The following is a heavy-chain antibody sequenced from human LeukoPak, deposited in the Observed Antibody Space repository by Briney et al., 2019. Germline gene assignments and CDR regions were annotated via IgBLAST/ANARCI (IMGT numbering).Heavy chain of an antibody. V-gene: IGHV4-38-2*01. D-gene: IGHD1-1*01. Sequence: SETLSLTCAVSGYSINSGYYWGWIRQPPGQGLAWIVSISHGGSTYYNPALKSRVTTSVDTSKNQFSLKLTSVTAADTAVYYCARVMERGPNWFDPWGQGTLVTVSS. CDR3: ARVMERGPNWFDP. CDR2: ISHGGST. J-gene: IGHJ5*02. CDR1: GYSINSGYY.